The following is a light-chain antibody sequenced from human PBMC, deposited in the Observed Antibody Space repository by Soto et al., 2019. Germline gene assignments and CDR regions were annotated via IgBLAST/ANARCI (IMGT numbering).Light chain of an antibody. J-gene: IGKJ4*01. CDR2: DES. Sequence: EIVLTQSPGIMSLSPGESATLSCRASQSVSSYLAWYQQKTGQAPRLLIYDESNRATGIPDRFSGSGSGTDLNFTISSLEPEDFAVYYCQKRSNWPRTFGGGTKVDIK. V-gene: IGKV3-11*01. CDR3: QKRSNWPRT. CDR1: QSVSSY.